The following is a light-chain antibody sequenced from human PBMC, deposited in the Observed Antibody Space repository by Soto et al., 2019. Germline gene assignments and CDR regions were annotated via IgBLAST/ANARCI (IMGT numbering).Light chain of an antibody. CDR2: GNS. CDR3: PSYDSSLRGWV. V-gene: IGLV1-40*01. Sequence: QSVLTQPPSVSGAPGQRVTISCTGSSSNIGAGYDVHWYQQLPGTAPKLLIYGNSNRPSGVPDRFSGSKSGTSASLAIPGLQAEDEADYYCPSYDSSLRGWVFGGGTQLTVL. CDR1: SSNIGAGYD. J-gene: IGLJ3*02.